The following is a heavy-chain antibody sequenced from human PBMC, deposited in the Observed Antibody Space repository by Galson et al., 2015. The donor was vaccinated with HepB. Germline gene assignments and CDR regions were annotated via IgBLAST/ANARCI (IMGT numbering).Heavy chain of an antibody. V-gene: IGHV5-10-1*01. D-gene: IGHD6-19*01. J-gene: IGHJ4*02. CDR2: IDPSGSFT. CDR1: GYSFTSYW. CDR3: ARSSSGWYYFDY. Sequence: QSGAEVKKPGESLRISCKGSGYSFTSYWISWVRQMPGEGLDWMGRIDPSGSFTNYSPSFQGHVTISADKSISTAYLQWTSLKASDTAMYYCARSSSGWYYFDYWGQGTLVTVSS.